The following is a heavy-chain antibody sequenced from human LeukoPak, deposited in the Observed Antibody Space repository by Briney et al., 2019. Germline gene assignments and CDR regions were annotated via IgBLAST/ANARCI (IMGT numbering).Heavy chain of an antibody. J-gene: IGHJ4*02. D-gene: IGHD6-13*01. CDR2: IYDTGST. Sequence: TSETLSLTCTVSGGSISSYYWSWIRQPPGKGLEWIGYIYDTGSTNYNPSLKSRVTISIDTSKNQFSLKLNSVTAADTAVYYCARGVYIAAAQYGYWGQGTLVTVSS. CDR1: GGSISSYY. CDR3: ARGVYIAAAQYGY. V-gene: IGHV4-59*01.